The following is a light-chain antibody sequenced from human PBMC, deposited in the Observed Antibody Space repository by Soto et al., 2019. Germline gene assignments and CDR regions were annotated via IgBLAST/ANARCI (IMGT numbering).Light chain of an antibody. J-gene: IGLJ3*02. CDR3: AAWDGSLNGWV. CDR1: SSNIRSNT. V-gene: IGLV1-44*01. Sequence: QSVLTQPPSTCGTPGQRGTISCSGSSSNIRSNTVNWYQQLPGTAPKLLRDSNNQRPSGVPDRFSGSKSGTSASLAISGLQSEDAADYYCAAWDGSLNGWVFGGGTKVTVL. CDR2: SNN.